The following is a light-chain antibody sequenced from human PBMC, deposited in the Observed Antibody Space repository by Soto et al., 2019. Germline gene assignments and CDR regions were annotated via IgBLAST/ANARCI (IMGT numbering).Light chain of an antibody. V-gene: IGKV1-39*01. CDR2: AAS. CDR1: QSISTY. J-gene: IGKJ1*01. Sequence: DIQMTQSPSSLSASVGDRVTITCRASQSISTYLNWYQQKPGKAPKVLIYAASSLQSGVPSRFSGSGSGTDFTLSISSLQPEDFATYYCQQSYSIPPWTFGQGTKVDIK. CDR3: QQSYSIPPWT.